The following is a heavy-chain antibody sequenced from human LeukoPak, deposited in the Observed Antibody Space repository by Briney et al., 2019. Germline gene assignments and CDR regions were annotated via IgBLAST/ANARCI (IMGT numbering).Heavy chain of an antibody. D-gene: IGHD5-18*01. CDR2: ISYDGSNK. CDR1: GFTFSSYG. V-gene: IGHV3-30*18. Sequence: GGSLRLSCAASGFTFSSYGMHWVRQAPGKGLEWVAVISYDGSNKYYADSVKGRFTISRDNSKNTLYLQMNSLRAEDTAVYYCAKSQQLAEESSGFDYWGQGTLVTVYS. CDR3: AKSQQLAEESSGFDY. J-gene: IGHJ4*02.